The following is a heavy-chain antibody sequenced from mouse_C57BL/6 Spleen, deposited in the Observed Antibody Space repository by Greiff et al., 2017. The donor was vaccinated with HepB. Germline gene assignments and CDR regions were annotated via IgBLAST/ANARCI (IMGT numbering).Heavy chain of an antibody. CDR1: GYTFTSYW. V-gene: IGHV1-55*01. CDR3: AFSTMVTTGFAY. D-gene: IGHD2-2*01. J-gene: IGHJ3*01. Sequence: QVQLQQPGAELVKPGASVKMSCKASGYTFTSYWITWVKQRPGQGLEWIGDIYPGSGSTNYNEKFKSKATLTVDTSSSTAYMQLSSLTSEDSAVYYCAFSTMVTTGFAYWGQGTLVTVSA. CDR2: IYPGSGST.